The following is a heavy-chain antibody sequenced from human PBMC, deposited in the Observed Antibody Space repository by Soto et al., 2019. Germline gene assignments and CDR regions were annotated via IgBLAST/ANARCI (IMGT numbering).Heavy chain of an antibody. J-gene: IGHJ6*02. V-gene: IGHV3-23*01. CDR1: GFTFSSYA. CDR3: AKDRGSSPRYYYGMDV. CDR2: ISGSGGST. Sequence: EVQLLESGGGLVQPGGSLRLSCAASGFTFSSYAMSWVRQAPGKGLEWVSAISGSGGSTYYADSVKGRFTISRDNSKNTPYLQMNSLRAEDTAVYYCAKDRGSSPRYYYGMDVWGQGTTVTVSS. D-gene: IGHD6-13*01.